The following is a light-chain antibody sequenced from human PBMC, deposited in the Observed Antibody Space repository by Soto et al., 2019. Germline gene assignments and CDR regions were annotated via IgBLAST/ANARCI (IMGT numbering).Light chain of an antibody. CDR1: QSIDSW. V-gene: IGKV1-5*03. CDR2: KAS. J-gene: IGKJ1*01. Sequence: DIQMTQSPSTMSASVGDRVTITCRASQSIDSWLAWYQQKPGKAPKFLMYKASNLESGVPSRFSGSGSETEFTLTISSMQPDDFATYYCQHYKSYPWTFGQGTKVGIK. CDR3: QHYKSYPWT.